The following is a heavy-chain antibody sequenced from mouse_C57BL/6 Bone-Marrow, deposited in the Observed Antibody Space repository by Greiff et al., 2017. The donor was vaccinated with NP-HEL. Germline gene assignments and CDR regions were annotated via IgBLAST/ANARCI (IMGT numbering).Heavy chain of an antibody. J-gene: IGHJ1*03. CDR1: GFSLTSYG. Sequence: VKLMESGPGLVQPSQCLSITCTVSGFSLTSYGVHWVRQSPGKGLEWLGVIWSGGSKDYNAAFLSRLSISKDNSKSQVFVKRNSLQADDTAIYYWARGGDYGGSEWYCDVWGTGTTVTVSS. CDR3: ARGGDYGGSEWYCDV. D-gene: IGHD1-1*01. CDR2: IWSGGSK. V-gene: IGHV2-2*01.